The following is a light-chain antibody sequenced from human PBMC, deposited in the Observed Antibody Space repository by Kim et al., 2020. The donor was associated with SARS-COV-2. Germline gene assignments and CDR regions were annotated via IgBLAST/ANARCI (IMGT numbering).Light chain of an antibody. CDR2: DSS. V-gene: IGKV1-12*01. Sequence: DIQMTQSPPSVSASIGDRVTITCPTSQNIDSMLGWYQHKPGEAPKLLISDSSKLQSGVPSRFSVSGSGTDFSLTIISLQPEDFATYTCQQANTLPWTFGQGSKMEIK. CDR1: QNIDSM. J-gene: IGKJ1*01. CDR3: QQANTLPWT.